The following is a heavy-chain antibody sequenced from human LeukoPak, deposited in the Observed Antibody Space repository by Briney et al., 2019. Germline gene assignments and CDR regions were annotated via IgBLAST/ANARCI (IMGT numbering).Heavy chain of an antibody. J-gene: IGHJ5*02. CDR2: IYYSGST. CDR3: ARVSYSSTFDP. V-gene: IGHV4-30-4*08. D-gene: IGHD6-13*01. Sequence: SETLSLTCTVSGGSISSGDYYWSWIRQPLGKGLEWIGYIYYSGSTYYNPSLKSRVTISVDTSKNQFSLKLSSVTAADTAVYYCARVSYSSTFDPWGQGTLVTVSS. CDR1: GGSISSGDYY.